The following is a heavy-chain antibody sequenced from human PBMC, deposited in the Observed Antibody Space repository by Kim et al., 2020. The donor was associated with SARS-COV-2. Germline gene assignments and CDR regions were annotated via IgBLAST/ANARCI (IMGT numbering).Heavy chain of an antibody. CDR3: ARESAAAGYYYYYMDV. Sequence: SVKSRFTISRDNSKNTLYLQMNSLRAEDTAVYYCARESAAAGYYYYYMDVWGKGTTVTVSS. V-gene: IGHV3-53*01. J-gene: IGHJ6*03. D-gene: IGHD6-13*01.